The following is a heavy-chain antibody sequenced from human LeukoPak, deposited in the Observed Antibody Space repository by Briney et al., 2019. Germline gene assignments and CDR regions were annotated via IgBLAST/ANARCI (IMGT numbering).Heavy chain of an antibody. D-gene: IGHD5-12*01. CDR2: ISGSGGST. V-gene: IGHV3-23*01. Sequence: GGSLRLSCAASGFTFSSYAMSWVRQAPGKGLEWVSAISGSGGSTYYADSVKGRFTISRDNSKNTLFLQMNSLRAEDTAVYYCARDHRIVATIGVSIGYWGQGTLVTVSS. J-gene: IGHJ4*02. CDR3: ARDHRIVATIGVSIGY. CDR1: GFTFSSYA.